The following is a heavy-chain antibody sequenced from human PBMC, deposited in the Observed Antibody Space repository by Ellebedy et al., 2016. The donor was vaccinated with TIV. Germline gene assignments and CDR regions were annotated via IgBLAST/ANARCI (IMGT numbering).Heavy chain of an antibody. CDR1: GYSFTSYW. V-gene: IGHV5-51*01. Sequence: GESLKISCKGSGYSFTSYWIGWVRQMPGKGLEWMGIIYPGDSDTRYSPSFQGQVTISADKSISTAYLQWSSLKASDTDMYYCARLRSGYDSIGWFDPWGQGTLVTVSS. CDR2: IYPGDSDT. CDR3: ARLRSGYDSIGWFDP. D-gene: IGHD5-12*01. J-gene: IGHJ5*02.